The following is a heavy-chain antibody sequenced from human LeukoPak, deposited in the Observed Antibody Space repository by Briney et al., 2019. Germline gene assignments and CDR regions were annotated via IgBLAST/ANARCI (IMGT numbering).Heavy chain of an antibody. D-gene: IGHD2-15*01. CDR1: GGTFSSYA. CDR2: IIPILGIA. V-gene: IGHV1-69*04. J-gene: IGHJ3*02. CDR3: ARYCSGGSCYSENAFDI. Sequence: ASVKVSCKASGGTFSSYAISWVRQAPGQGLEWMGRIIPILGIANYAQKFQGRVTITADKSTSTAYMELSSLRSEDTAVYYCARYCSGGSCYSENAFDIWGQGTMVTVSS.